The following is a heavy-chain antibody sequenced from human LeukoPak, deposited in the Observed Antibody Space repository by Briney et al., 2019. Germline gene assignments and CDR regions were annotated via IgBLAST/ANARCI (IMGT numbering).Heavy chain of an antibody. V-gene: IGHV1-2*06. Sequence: ASVKVSCKASGYTLTAYYMHWVRQAPGQGLEWMGRINPNSGGTTYAQKFQGRVTMTRDTSIGTAYMELSSLRSDDTAVYYCARPHYESSGLYVDAFDIWGQGTMVTVSS. CDR1: GYTLTAYY. CDR3: ARPHYESSGLYVDAFDI. J-gene: IGHJ3*02. CDR2: INPNSGGT. D-gene: IGHD3-22*01.